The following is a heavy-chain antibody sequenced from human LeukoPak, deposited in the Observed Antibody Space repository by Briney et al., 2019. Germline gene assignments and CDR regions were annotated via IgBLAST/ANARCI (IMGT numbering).Heavy chain of an antibody. CDR3: ARGGAAAATGRYYYYGMDV. CDR1: GGSISSSSYY. D-gene: IGHD6-13*01. CDR2: IYYSGST. Sequence: SETLSLTCTVSGGSISSSSYYWGWIRQPPGKGLEWIGSIYYSGSTYYNPSLKSRVTISVDTSKNQFSLKLSSVTAADTAVYYCARGGAAAATGRYYYYGMDVWGQGTTVTVSS. V-gene: IGHV4-39*07. J-gene: IGHJ6*02.